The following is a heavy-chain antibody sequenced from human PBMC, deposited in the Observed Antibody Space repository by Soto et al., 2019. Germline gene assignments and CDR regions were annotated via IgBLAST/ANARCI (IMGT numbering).Heavy chain of an antibody. J-gene: IGHJ4*02. Sequence: GGSLRLSCAASGFTFSSYAMSWVRQAPGKGLEWVSAISGSGGSTYYADSVKGRFTISRDNSKNTLYLQMNSLRAEDTAVYYCARGSSSSGEYFFDYWGQGTLVTVSS. CDR3: ARGSSSSGEYFFDY. CDR1: GFTFSSYA. D-gene: IGHD6-6*01. V-gene: IGHV3-23*01. CDR2: ISGSGGST.